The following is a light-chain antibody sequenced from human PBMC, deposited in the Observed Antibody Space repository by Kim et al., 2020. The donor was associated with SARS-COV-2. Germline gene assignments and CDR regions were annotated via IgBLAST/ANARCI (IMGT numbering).Light chain of an antibody. CDR3: QSRDSGGNVL. V-gene: IGLV3-19*01. CDR2: GRN. Sequence: VAVGQTVRITCQGASLRSDYATWDQQRPRQAPVLVIYGRNNRPSGIPDRFSGSSSGNTASLTISGAQAEDEADFYCQSRDSGGNVLFGGGTQLTVL. CDR1: SLRSDY. J-gene: IGLJ2*01.